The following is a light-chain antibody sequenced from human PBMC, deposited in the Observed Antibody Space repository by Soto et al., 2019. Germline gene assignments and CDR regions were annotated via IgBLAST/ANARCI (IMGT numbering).Light chain of an antibody. CDR2: KAS. V-gene: IGKV1-5*03. CDR3: QQYNSYSTWT. J-gene: IGKJ1*01. CDR1: QSINSW. Sequence: DIQMTQSPSTLSASVGDRVTITCRASQSINSWLAWYQQKPGKAPKLVIYKASSLESGVPSRFSGSGSGTEFTLTISSLQPDDFATYYCQQYNSYSTWTFGQGTKVEIK.